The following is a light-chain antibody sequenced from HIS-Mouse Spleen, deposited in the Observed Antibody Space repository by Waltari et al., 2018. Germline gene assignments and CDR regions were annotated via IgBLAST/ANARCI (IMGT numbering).Light chain of an antibody. CDR1: VLAKKY. CDR2: KDS. V-gene: IGLV3-27*01. CDR3: YSAADNSGV. J-gene: IGLJ2*01. Sequence: SYELTQPSSVSVSPGQTARITCSGDVLAKKYARWFQQKPGQAPVLVINKDSERPSGIPERFSGSSSGTTVTLTISGAQVEDEADYYCYSAADNSGVFGGGTKLTVL.